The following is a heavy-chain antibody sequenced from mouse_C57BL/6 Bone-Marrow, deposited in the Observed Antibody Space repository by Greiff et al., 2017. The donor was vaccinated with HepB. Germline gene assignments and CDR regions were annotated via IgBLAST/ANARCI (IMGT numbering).Heavy chain of an antibody. J-gene: IGHJ1*03. V-gene: IGHV5-12*01. CDR2: ISNGGGST. D-gene: IGHD1-1*01. CDR3: ARRPYYGSSYLYWYFDV. CDR1: GFTFSDYY. Sequence: EVNVVESGGGLVQPGGSLKLSCAASGFTFSDYYMYWVRQTPEKRLEWVAYISNGGGSTYYPDTVKGRFTISRDNAKNTLYLQMSRLKSEDTAMYYCARRPYYGSSYLYWYFDVWGTGTTVTVSS.